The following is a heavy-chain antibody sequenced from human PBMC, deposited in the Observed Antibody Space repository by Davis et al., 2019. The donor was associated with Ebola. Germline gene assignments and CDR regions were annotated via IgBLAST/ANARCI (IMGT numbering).Heavy chain of an antibody. CDR1: GFTFSSYA. V-gene: IGHV3-48*03. CDR3: ARDRVGSSSSGDYYGMDV. CDR2: ISSSGSTI. D-gene: IGHD6-6*01. J-gene: IGHJ6*02. Sequence: PGGSLRLSCAASGFTFSSYAMSWVRQAPGKGLEWVSYISSSGSTIYYADSVKGRFTISRDNAKNSLYLQMNSLRAEDTAVYYCARDRVGSSSSGDYYGMDVWGQGTTVTVSS.